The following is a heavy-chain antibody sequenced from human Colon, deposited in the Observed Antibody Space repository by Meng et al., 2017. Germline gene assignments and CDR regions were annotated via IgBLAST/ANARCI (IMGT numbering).Heavy chain of an antibody. CDR3: ARDLAGLGSF. CDR1: GYNFISYF. Sequence: QVQLVQSGGEVKKPGASVKVSCKTFGYNFISYFMYWVRQAPGQGLEWMGYIDPRNGDTRYHQKFQGRVTMTRDTSITTAYMEMTDLRDDDTAVYYCARDLAGLGSFWGQGTLVTVSS. J-gene: IGHJ4*02. CDR2: IDPRNGDT. V-gene: IGHV1-2*02. D-gene: IGHD6-19*01.